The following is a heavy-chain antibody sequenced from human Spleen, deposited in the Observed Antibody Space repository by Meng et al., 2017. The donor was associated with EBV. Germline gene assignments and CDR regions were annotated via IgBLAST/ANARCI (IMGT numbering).Heavy chain of an antibody. CDR2: SVI. Sequence: SVIYYADSVKGRFTISRDNAKNSLFLQMNRLRVEDTAVYFCARGPGVTATADYWGQGTLVTVSS. CDR3: ARGPGVTATADY. J-gene: IGHJ4*02. D-gene: IGHD6-13*01. V-gene: IGHV3-11*01.